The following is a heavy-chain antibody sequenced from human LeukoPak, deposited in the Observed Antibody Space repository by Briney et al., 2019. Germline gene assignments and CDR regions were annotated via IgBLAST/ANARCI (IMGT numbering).Heavy chain of an antibody. CDR3: AKADYIDYYYYYYMDV. CDR2: IRYDGSNK. V-gene: IGHV3-30*02. CDR1: GFTFSSYG. D-gene: IGHD4-11*01. Sequence: PGGSLRLSCAASGFTFSSYGMHWVRQAPGKGLEWVAFIRYDGSNKYYADSVKGRFTISRDNSKNTLYLQMNSLRAEDTAVYYCAKADYIDYYYYYYMDVWGEGTTVTVSS. J-gene: IGHJ6*03.